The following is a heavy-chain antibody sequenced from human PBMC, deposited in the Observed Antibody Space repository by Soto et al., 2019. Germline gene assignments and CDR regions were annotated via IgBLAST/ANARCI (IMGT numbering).Heavy chain of an antibody. D-gene: IGHD5-18*01. CDR2: IYHSGST. J-gene: IGHJ4*02. Sequence: QVQLQESGPGLWRPSGTLSLTCPVSVGSFTVINGGIGVRQPPGKGLEWIGEIYHSGSTNYNPSLKGRVTMSVDKSQSQFSLNLGSLTTADTAVYYCAGQVDTTYTYNYWGQGTLVTVSS. CDR1: VGSFTVING. CDR3: AGQVDTTYTYNY. V-gene: IGHV4-4*02.